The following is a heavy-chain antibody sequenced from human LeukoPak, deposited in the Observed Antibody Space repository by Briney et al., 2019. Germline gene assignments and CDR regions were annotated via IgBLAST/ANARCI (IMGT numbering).Heavy chain of an antibody. CDR2: INPNSGGT. CDR1: GYTFTGYY. D-gene: IGHD2-2*01. J-gene: IGHJ6*03. V-gene: IGHV1-2*02. Sequence: ASVKVSCKASGYTFTGYYMHWVRQAPGQGLEWMGWINPNSGGTNYAQKFQGRVTMTRDTSISTAYMELSRLRSDDTAVYYCARAYCSSTSCPLPYYYYMDVWGKGTTATVSS. CDR3: ARAYCSSTSCPLPYYYYMDV.